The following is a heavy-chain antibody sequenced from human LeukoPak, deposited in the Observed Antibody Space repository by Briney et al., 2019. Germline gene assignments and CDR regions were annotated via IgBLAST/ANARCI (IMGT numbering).Heavy chain of an antibody. D-gene: IGHD5-12*01. J-gene: IGHJ4*02. Sequence: GGTLRLSCAASGFAFNRYGMNWVRQAPGKGLEWVSGISPGGDIKYYADSVKGRFVISRDNSKNTVYLQMNSLRVDDTARYYCAQDGAWLRFDHWGQGTLVTVSS. CDR1: GFAFNRYG. V-gene: IGHV3-23*01. CDR3: AQDGAWLRFDH. CDR2: ISPGGDIK.